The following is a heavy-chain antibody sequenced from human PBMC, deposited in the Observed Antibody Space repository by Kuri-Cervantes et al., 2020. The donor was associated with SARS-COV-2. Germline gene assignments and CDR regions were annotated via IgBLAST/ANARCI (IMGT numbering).Heavy chain of an antibody. D-gene: IGHD3-10*01. J-gene: IGHJ3*02. CDR3: ARDSITMVHGVTSDAFDI. CDR1: GFTFSSYA. CDR2: ISGSGGTT. V-gene: IGHV3-23*01. Sequence: GGSLRLSCAASGFTFSSYAMSWVRQAPGKGLEWVSAISGSGGTTYYADSVKGRFTISRDNSKNSLYLQMNSLRAEDTAVYYCARDSITMVHGVTSDAFDIWGQGTMVTVSS.